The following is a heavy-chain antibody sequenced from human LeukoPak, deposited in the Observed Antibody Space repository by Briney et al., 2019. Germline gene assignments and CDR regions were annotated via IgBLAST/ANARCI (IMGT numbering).Heavy chain of an antibody. Sequence: PGRSLRPSCAASGFTVSSYCMRWVRQAPGRWLEWVAFIRYDGSNKYYADSVKGQFTISRDNYKNTLYLQMNSLRAEDTDVYYCARQYRSGWYLFDYWGQGTLVTVSS. CDR3: ARQYRSGWYLFDY. CDR1: GFTVSSYC. CDR2: IRYDGSNK. V-gene: IGHV3-30*02. D-gene: IGHD6-19*01. J-gene: IGHJ4*02.